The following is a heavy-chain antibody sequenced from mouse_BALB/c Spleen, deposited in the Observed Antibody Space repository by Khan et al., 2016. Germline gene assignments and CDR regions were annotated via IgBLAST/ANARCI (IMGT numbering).Heavy chain of an antibody. CDR2: IWGDGST. Sequence: QVQLQQSGPGLVAPSQSLSITCTVSGFSLTGYGVNWVRQPPGKGLEWLGMIWGDGSTDYNSALKSRLSISKDNSKSQVFLKMNSLQTDDTARYDCARGVYGKRYYFDYWGQGTTLTVAS. J-gene: IGHJ2*01. CDR3: ARGVYGKRYYFDY. D-gene: IGHD2-1*01. CDR1: GFSLTGYG. V-gene: IGHV2-6-7*01.